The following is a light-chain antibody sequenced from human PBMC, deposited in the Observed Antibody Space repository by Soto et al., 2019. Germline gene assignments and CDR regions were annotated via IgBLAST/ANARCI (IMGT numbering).Light chain of an antibody. CDR2: HVS. CDR3: YSYTTSSTYV. V-gene: IGLV2-14*01. CDR1: SNDVGGYNY. Sequence: QSVLTQPASVSGSPGQSITISCTGTSNDVGGYNYVSWYQQHPAKVPKLMIYHVSNRPSGVSDRFSGSKSGNTASLTISGLQAEDEGDYYCYSYTTSSTYVFGTGTKVPS. J-gene: IGLJ1*01.